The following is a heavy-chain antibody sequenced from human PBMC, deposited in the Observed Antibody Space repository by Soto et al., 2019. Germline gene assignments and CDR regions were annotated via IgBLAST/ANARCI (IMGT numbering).Heavy chain of an antibody. CDR3: ARGSNLVWFGELDAFDI. D-gene: IGHD3-10*01. CDR2: ISAYNGNT. V-gene: IGHV1-18*01. Sequence: QVQLVQSGAEVKKPGASVKVSCKASGYTFTSYGISWVRQAPVQGLEWMGWISAYNGNTNYAQKLQGRVTMTTDTSTSTAYMELRSLRSDDTAVYYCARGSNLVWFGELDAFDIWGQGTMVTVSS. J-gene: IGHJ3*02. CDR1: GYTFTSYG.